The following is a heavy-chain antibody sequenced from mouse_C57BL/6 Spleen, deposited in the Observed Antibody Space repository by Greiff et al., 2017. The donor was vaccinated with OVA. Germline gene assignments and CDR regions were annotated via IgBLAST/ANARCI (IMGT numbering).Heavy chain of an antibody. V-gene: IGHV1-82*01. CDR1: GYAFSSSW. J-gene: IGHJ2*01. CDR3: AREGIYYGTDY. Sequence: QVQLKESGPELVKPGASVKISCKASGYAFSSSWMNWVKQRPGKGLEWIGRIYPGDGDTNYNGKFKGKATLTADKSSSTAYMQLSSLTSEDSAVYFCAREGIYYGTDYWGQGTTLTVSS. D-gene: IGHD1-1*01. CDR2: IYPGDGDT.